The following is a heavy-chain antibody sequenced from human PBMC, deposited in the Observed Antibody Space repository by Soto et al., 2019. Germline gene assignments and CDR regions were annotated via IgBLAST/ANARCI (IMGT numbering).Heavy chain of an antibody. CDR2: ISGSGGST. D-gene: IGHD2-2*01. CDR1: GFTFSSYA. CDR3: ATRRNCSSTSCVFDN. J-gene: IGHJ4*02. V-gene: IGHV3-23*01. Sequence: EVQLLESGGGLVQPGGSLRLSCAASGFTFSSYAMSWVRQAPGKGLEWVSAISGSGGSTYYADSVKGRFTISRDNSKNTLYLQMNSLRAEDTAVYYCATRRNCSSTSCVFDNWGQGTHVTVSS.